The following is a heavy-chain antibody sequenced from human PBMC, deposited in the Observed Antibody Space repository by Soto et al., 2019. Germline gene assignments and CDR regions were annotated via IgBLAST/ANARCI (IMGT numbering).Heavy chain of an antibody. J-gene: IGHJ4*02. V-gene: IGHV1-46*01. D-gene: IGHD1-26*01. CDR3: ARVSGSYWPFDY. Sequence: ASVKVSCKASGYTFTNYYIHWVRQAPGQGPEWMGIINPRDGRTTYTQKFQGRVTMIRDTSTSTVYMELSSLTSEDTAVYYCARVSGSYWPFDYWGQGTLVTVSS. CDR1: GYTFTNYY. CDR2: INPRDGRT.